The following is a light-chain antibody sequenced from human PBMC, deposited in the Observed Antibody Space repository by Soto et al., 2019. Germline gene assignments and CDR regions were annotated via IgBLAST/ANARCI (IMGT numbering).Light chain of an antibody. CDR3: QQYDNWPKT. Sequence: EIVMTQSPATLSVSQGDRATLSCRASESVTSSLAWYQQKSGQAPRLLIYGAFTRAAGVPARFSGSGSGTEFTLTISSLQSEDSAVYFCQQYDNWPKTFGQGTKVDIK. V-gene: IGKV3-15*01. J-gene: IGKJ1*01. CDR1: ESVTSS. CDR2: GAF.